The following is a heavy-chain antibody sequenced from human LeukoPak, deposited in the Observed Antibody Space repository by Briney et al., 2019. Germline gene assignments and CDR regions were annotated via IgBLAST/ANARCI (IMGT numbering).Heavy chain of an antibody. D-gene: IGHD6-19*01. CDR3: AKSSGWNYYYYYMDV. J-gene: IGHJ6*03. V-gene: IGHV3-21*01. CDR1: GFTFSNYG. Sequence: GGSLRLSCAASGFTFSNYGMNWVRQAPGKGLEWVSSISSISTYLYYADSVKGRFTTSRDNANNSHYLQMNTLRDEDTAVYYCAKSSGWNYYYYYMDVWGKGTTVIVSS. CDR2: ISSISTYL.